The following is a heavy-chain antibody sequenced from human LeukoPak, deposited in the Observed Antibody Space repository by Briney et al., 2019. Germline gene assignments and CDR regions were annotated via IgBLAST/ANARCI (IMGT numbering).Heavy chain of an antibody. J-gene: IGHJ6*03. CDR3: ARGHRGGGSYSYYYYYMDV. V-gene: IGHV4-59*01. Sequence: SETPSLTCTVSGGSISSYYWSWIRQPPGKGLEWIGYIYYSGSTNYNPSLKSRVTISVDTSKNQFSLKLSSVTAADTAVYYCARGHRGGGSYSYYYYYMDVWGKGTTVTVSS. CDR2: IYYSGST. D-gene: IGHD1-26*01. CDR1: GGSISSYY.